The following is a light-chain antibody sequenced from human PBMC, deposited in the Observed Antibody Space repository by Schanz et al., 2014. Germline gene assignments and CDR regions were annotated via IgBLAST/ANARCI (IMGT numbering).Light chain of an antibody. CDR2: LNSDGSH. Sequence: QLVLTQSPSASASLGASVKLTCTLSSGHSSHAVAWHQLHPHKGPRFLMKLNSDGSHYKGDGIPDRFSGSSSGADRYLTISDLQSEDEAVYYCQTWGTGIRVFGGGTKLTVL. CDR3: QTWGTGIRV. V-gene: IGLV4-69*01. CDR1: SGHSSHA. J-gene: IGLJ2*01.